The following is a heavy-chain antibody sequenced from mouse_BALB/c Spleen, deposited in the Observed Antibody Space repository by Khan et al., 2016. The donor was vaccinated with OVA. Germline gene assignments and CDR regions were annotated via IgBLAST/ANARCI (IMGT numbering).Heavy chain of an antibody. Sequence: VQLQQSGAELVKPGASVKLSCTASGFNIKDTYMHWVKQRPEQGLEWIGSIVLANGNTKYDPKFQGKATITAETSSNTAYLQLSSLTTEEAAVYYYARINAWGQGTTLTVSS. CDR3: ARINA. J-gene: IGHJ2*01. CDR2: IVLANGNT. CDR1: GFNIKDTY. V-gene: IGHV14-3*02.